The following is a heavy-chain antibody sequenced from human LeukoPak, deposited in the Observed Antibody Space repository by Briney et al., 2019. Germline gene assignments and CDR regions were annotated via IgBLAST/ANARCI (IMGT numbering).Heavy chain of an antibody. CDR2: IYYSGST. CDR1: GGSISSSSYY. V-gene: IGHV4-39*07. CDR3: ARAVAGPYYYYYYMDV. Sequence: SETLSLTCTVSGGSISSSSYYWGWIRQPPGKGLEWIGSIYYSGSTYYNPSLKSRVTISVDTSKNQFSLKLSSVTAADTAVYYCARAVAGPYYYYYYMDVWGKGTTVTVSS. J-gene: IGHJ6*03.